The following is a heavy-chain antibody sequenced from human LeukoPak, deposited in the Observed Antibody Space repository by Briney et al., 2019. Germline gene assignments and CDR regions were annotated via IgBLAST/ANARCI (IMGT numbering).Heavy chain of an antibody. CDR2: ISSSSSYI. CDR1: GFTFSSYI. J-gene: IGHJ4*02. Sequence: GGSLRLSCAASGFTFSSYIMNWVRQAPGKGLEWVSSISSSSSYIYYADSVKGRFTISRDNAKNSLYLQMNSLRAEDTAVYYCARADSSGWSYWGQGTLVTVSS. V-gene: IGHV3-21*01. D-gene: IGHD6-19*01. CDR3: ARADSSGWSY.